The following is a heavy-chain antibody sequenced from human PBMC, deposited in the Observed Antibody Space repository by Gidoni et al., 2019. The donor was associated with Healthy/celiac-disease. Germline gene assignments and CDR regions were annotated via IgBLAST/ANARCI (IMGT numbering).Heavy chain of an antibody. CDR1: GFTFPSSP. J-gene: IGHJ5*02. CDR2: IVVGSGNT. Sequence: QMQLVQSGPEVKKPGTSVKVSCKASGFTFPSSPVQWVRQARGQRLEWIGWIVVGSGNTNYAQKFQERVTITRDMATSTAYMELSSLRSEDTAVYYCAASRGSGSYLELASYNWFDPWGQGTLVTVSS. CDR3: AASRGSGSYLELASYNWFDP. V-gene: IGHV1-58*01. D-gene: IGHD3-10*01.